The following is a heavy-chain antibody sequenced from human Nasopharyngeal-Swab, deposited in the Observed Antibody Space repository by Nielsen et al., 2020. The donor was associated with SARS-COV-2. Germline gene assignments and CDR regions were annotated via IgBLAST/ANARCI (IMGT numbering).Heavy chain of an antibody. D-gene: IGHD3-22*01. V-gene: IGHV3-30*18. Sequence: GESLNISCAASGFTFSSYGMHWVRQAPGKGLEWVAVISYDGSNKYYADSVKGRFTISRDNSKNTLYLQMNSLRAEDTAVYYCAKQWLLGGHIDYWGQGTLVTVSS. CDR3: AKQWLLGGHIDY. J-gene: IGHJ4*02. CDR1: GFTFSSYG. CDR2: ISYDGSNK.